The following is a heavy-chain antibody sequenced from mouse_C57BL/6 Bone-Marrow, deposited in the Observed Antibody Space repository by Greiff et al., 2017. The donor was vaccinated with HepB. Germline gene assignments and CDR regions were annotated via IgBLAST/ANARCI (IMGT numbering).Heavy chain of an antibody. D-gene: IGHD1-1*01. J-gene: IGHJ2*01. V-gene: IGHV1-62-2*01. CDR1: GYTFTEYT. Sequence: VKLQESGAELVKPGASVKLSCKASGYTFTEYTIHWVKQRSGQGLEWIGWFYPGSGSIKYNEKFKDKATLTADKSSSTVYMELSRLTSEDSAVYFCARHVLITTVVAPTFYFDYWGQGTTLTVSS. CDR2: FYPGSGSI. CDR3: ARHVLITTVVAPTFYFDY.